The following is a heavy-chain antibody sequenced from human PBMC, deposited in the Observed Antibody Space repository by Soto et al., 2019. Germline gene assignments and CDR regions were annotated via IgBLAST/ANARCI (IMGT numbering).Heavy chain of an antibody. Sequence: EVQLVESGGGLVQPGGSLRLSCAASGFTFSSYWIHWVRQAPGRGLVWLSRIDNDGSDTIYADSVKGRFTISRDNAKNTLYLQMNSLRAEDTALYYCARGGYHHGFDIWGQGTVDTVSS. D-gene: IGHD3-22*01. CDR1: GFTFSSYW. CDR3: ARGGYHHGFDI. CDR2: IDNDGSDT. V-gene: IGHV3-74*01. J-gene: IGHJ3*02.